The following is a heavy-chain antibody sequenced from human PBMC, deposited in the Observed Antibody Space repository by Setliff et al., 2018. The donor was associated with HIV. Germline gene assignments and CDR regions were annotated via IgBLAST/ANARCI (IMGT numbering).Heavy chain of an antibody. V-gene: IGHV4-4*07. CDR3: AKDRGQCFDL. D-gene: IGHD3-10*01. Sequence: SETLSLTCTVSGGSLSSYYWSWIRQPAGKGLEWIGRIYSSGSTNYNPSLKSRLTMSVDTSKNQFSLKLTSVTAADTAVYYCAKDRGQCFDLWGRGTLVTVSS. CDR1: GGSLSSYY. CDR2: IYSSGST. J-gene: IGHJ2*01.